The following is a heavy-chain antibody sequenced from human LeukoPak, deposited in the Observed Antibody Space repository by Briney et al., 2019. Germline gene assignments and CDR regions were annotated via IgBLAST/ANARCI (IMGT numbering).Heavy chain of an antibody. Sequence: SETLSLTCAVYGGSFSGYYWSWIRQPPGKGLEWIGEINHSGSTNYNPSLKSRVTISVDTSKNQFSLKLSSVTAADTAVYYRARRTDYWGQGTLVTVSS. CDR2: INHSGST. J-gene: IGHJ4*02. CDR1: GGSFSGYY. D-gene: IGHD1-14*01. CDR3: ARRTDY. V-gene: IGHV4-34*01.